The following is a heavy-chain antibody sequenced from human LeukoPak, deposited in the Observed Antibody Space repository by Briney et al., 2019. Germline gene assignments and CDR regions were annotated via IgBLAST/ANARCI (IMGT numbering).Heavy chain of an antibody. D-gene: IGHD4-23*01. V-gene: IGHV3-23*01. J-gene: IGHJ4*02. CDR1: RFTFRSYA. CDR2: ISGSGGTT. Sequence: GGSLRLSCAASRFTFRSYAMTWVRQAPGKGLEWVSAISGSGGTTFYADSVKGRFTISRDNSKNTLYLQMNSLRAEDTAIYYCAKRVTNTVAEHIDYWGQGTLVTVSS. CDR3: AKRVTNTVAEHIDY.